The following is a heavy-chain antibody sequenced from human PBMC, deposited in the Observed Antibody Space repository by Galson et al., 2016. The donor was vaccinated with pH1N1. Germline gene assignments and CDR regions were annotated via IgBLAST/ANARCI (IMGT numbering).Heavy chain of an antibody. V-gene: IGHV3-7*01. CDR3: ARDPLRGALDI. J-gene: IGHJ3*02. D-gene: IGHD1-26*01. CDR2: INQDGSQK. CDR1: RFSFSDYW. Sequence: SLRLSCAGSRFSFSDYWMHWVRQAPGKGLEWVANINQDGSQKYYVDSVRGRFTISRDNAKNSLYLQMNSLGVEDTAVYYCARDPLRGALDIWGQGTKLTVSS.